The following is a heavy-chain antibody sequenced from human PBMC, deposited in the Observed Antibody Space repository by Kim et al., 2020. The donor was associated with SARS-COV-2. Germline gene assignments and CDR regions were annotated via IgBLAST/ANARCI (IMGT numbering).Heavy chain of an antibody. J-gene: IGHJ4*02. CDR1: GYTFTTFA. Sequence: ASVKVSCKASGYTFTTFALYWVRRAPGQRLEWMGWINGGNGNTRYSQKFQARVSITRVTSATTAYLELSGLRSEDTAVYYCAREAVAGSFDYWGQGTLVTVSS. V-gene: IGHV1-3*01. CDR3: AREAVAGSFDY. D-gene: IGHD6-19*01. CDR2: INGGNGNT.